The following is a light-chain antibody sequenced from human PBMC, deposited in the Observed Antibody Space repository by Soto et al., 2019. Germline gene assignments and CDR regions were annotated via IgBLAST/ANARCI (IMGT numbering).Light chain of an antibody. CDR2: AAS. J-gene: IGKJ2*01. CDR1: QSISNY. Sequence: DIKMTQSPTSLSASVGDTVTITCRASQSISNYLNWYQQKPGKAPNLLIYAASNLQSGVPPNFSGSGSGTDFTLTISSLQREDLAIYYCQQSYSTPYTFGQGTKLEIK. V-gene: IGKV1-39*01. CDR3: QQSYSTPYT.